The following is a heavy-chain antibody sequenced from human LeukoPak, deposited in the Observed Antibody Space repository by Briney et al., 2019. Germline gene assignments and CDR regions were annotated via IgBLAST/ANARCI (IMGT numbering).Heavy chain of an antibody. CDR1: GFTFSSYA. Sequence: GGSLRLSCAASGFTFSSYAMSWVRQAPGKGLEWVSAISGYGGSTYYADSVKGRFTISRDNSKNTLYLQMNSLRAEDTAVYYCAKDTYDFGSGYYPHSFDYWGQGPLVTVSS. CDR2: ISGYGGST. CDR3: AKDTYDFGSGYYPHSFDY. V-gene: IGHV3-23*01. D-gene: IGHD3-3*01. J-gene: IGHJ4*02.